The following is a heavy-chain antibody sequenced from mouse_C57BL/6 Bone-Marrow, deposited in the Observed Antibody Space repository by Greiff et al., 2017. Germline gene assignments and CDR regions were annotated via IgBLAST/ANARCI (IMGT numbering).Heavy chain of an antibody. CDR2: INPSSGYT. V-gene: IGHV1-7*01. D-gene: IGHD1-1*01. CDR3: ASPEYYGSSYGYFGV. Sequence: VQLQQSGAELAKPGASVKLSCKASGYTFTSYWMPWVKQRPGQGLEWIGYINPSSGYTKYNQKFKDKATLTADKSSSTAYMQLSSLTYEDSAVYYCASPEYYGSSYGYFGVGGTGTAVTVTA. CDR1: GYTFTSYW. J-gene: IGHJ1*03.